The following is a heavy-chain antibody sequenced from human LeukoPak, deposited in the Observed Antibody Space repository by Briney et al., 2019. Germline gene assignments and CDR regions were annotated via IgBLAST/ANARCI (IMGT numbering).Heavy chain of an antibody. V-gene: IGHV1-69*05. CDR1: GGTFSSYA. CDR3: ARVRPSGYCSGGSCYSAWFDP. D-gene: IGHD2-15*01. Sequence: GSSVKVSCKASGGTFSSYAISWVRQAPGQGLEWMGGIIPIFGTANYAQKFQGRVTITTDESTSTAYMELSSLRSEDTAVYYCARVRPSGYCSGGSCYSAWFDPWGQGTLVTVSS. J-gene: IGHJ5*02. CDR2: IIPIFGTA.